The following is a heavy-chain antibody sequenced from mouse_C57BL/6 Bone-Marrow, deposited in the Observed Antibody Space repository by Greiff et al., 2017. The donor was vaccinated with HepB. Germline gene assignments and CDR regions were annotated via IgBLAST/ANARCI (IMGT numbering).Heavy chain of an antibody. CDR3: ARGNYNVYYFDY. Sequence: QVQLQQSGAELVRPGTSVKLSCKASGYTFTNYWIGWVKQRPGHGLEWIGDIYPGGGYTYYNEKFKGKATLTADKSSSTAYMQLSSLTSEDSAFYYCARGNYNVYYFDYWGQGTTLTVSS. CDR1: GYTFTNYW. D-gene: IGHD1-3*01. V-gene: IGHV1-63*01. CDR2: IYPGGGYT. J-gene: IGHJ2*01.